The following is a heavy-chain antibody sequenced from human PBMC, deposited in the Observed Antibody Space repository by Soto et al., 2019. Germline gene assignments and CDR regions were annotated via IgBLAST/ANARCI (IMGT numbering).Heavy chain of an antibody. CDR1: GGSFSGYY. CDR2: INHSGST. CDR3: ARDKITGLFDY. J-gene: IGHJ4*02. Sequence: SETLSLTCAGYGGSFSGYYWTWIRQPPGTGLEWIGEINHSGSTNYNPSLKSRVTISVDTSKNQFSLKLTSVAAADTAVYYCARDKITGLFDYWGQGTLVTVSS. V-gene: IGHV4-34*01. D-gene: IGHD2-8*02.